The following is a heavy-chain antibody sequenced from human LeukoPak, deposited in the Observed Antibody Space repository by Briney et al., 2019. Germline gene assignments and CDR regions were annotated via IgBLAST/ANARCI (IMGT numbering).Heavy chain of an antibody. CDR3: AKEGAESFPDAFDI. V-gene: IGHV4-59*01. CDR1: GGSISPYY. Sequence: SETLSLPCTVSGGSISPYYWRWLRQPPGKGLEWIGYISYSGSTKNNPSLKSRVTISVDTSKNQFSLKLTSVTAADTAVYYCAKEGAESFPDAFDIWGQGTVITVSS. CDR2: ISYSGST. J-gene: IGHJ3*02. D-gene: IGHD3-10*01.